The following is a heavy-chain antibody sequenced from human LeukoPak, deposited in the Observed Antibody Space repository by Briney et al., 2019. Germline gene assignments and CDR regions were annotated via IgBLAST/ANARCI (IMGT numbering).Heavy chain of an antibody. CDR3: ARENQLLSDAFDI. CDR2: INPNSGGT. V-gene: IGHV1-2*02. Sequence: ASVKVSCKASGYTFTSYDINWVRQAPGQGLEWMGWINPNSGGTNYAQKFQGRVTMTRDTSISTAYMELSRLRSDDTAVYYCARENQLLSDAFDIWGQGTMVTVSS. CDR1: GYTFTSYD. J-gene: IGHJ3*02. D-gene: IGHD2-2*01.